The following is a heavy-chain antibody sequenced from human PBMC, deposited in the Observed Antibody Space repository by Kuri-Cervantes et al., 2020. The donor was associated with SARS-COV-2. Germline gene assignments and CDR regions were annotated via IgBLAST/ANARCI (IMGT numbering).Heavy chain of an antibody. D-gene: IGHD5-18*01. Sequence: SETLSLTCTVSGGSISSYYWSWIRQPPGKGLEWIGYIYYSGSTNYNPSLKSRVTISVDTSKNQFSLKLSSVTAADTAVYYCARCGYSYGHYNSFDYWGQGTLVTVSS. V-gene: IGHV4-59*01. CDR3: ARCGYSYGHYNSFDY. CDR1: GGSISSYY. J-gene: IGHJ4*02. CDR2: IYYSGST.